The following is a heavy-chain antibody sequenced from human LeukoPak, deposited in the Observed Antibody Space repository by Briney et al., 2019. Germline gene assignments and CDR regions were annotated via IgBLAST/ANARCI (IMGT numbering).Heavy chain of an antibody. Sequence: PSETLSLTCAVYGGSFSGYYWSWIRQPPGKGLEWIGEINHSGGTNYNPSLKSRVTISVDTSKNQFSLKLSSVTAADTAVYYCARGGVWFGEDWGQGTLVTVSS. CDR3: ARGGVWFGED. CDR1: GGSFSGYY. J-gene: IGHJ4*02. CDR2: INHSGGT. V-gene: IGHV4-34*01. D-gene: IGHD3-10*01.